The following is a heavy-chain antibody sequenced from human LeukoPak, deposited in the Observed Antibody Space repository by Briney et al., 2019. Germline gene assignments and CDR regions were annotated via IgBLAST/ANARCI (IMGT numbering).Heavy chain of an antibody. Sequence: PGGGVRLSCAASGCIFNNYAMHWVRQAGGKGREWVAVISYDGRNKYYADAVKGRFTISKHNSKNPVYLQMNSPTAEDSAVYYCARLLAMTMEGYFQHWGQGTMVTVPS. J-gene: IGHJ1*01. CDR3: ARLLAMTMEGYFQH. V-gene: IGHV3-30*04. CDR2: ISYDGRNK. D-gene: IGHD2-21*01. CDR1: GCIFNNYA.